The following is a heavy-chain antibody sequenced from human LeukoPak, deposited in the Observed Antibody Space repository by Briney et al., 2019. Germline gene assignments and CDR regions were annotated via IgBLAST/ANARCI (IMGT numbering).Heavy chain of an antibody. J-gene: IGHJ4*02. Sequence: SETLSLTCAVYGGSFSGYHWSWIRQPPGKGLEWIGEINHSGSTNYNPSLKSRVTISADTSKNQFSLQLTSVTAADTAVYYCASLGSNDYWGQGTLVTVSS. CDR2: INHSGST. V-gene: IGHV4-34*01. D-gene: IGHD2-15*01. CDR3: ASLGSNDY. CDR1: GGSFSGYH.